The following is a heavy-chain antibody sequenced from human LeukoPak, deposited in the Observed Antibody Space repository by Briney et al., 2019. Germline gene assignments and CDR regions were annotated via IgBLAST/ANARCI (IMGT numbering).Heavy chain of an antibody. Sequence: SETLSLTCTVSGGSISSYYWSWIRQPPGKGLEWIGYIYYSGSTNYNPSLKSRVTISIDTSKNQFSLKLSSVTAADAAVYYCARDRSHDLLTGWDGYYYYDMDVWGQGTTVTVSS. V-gene: IGHV4-59*01. CDR1: GGSISSYY. D-gene: IGHD3-9*01. J-gene: IGHJ6*02. CDR2: IYYSGST. CDR3: ARDRSHDLLTGWDGYYYYDMDV.